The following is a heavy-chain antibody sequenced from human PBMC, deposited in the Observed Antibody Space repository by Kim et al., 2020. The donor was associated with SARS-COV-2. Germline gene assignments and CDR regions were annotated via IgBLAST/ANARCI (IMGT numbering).Heavy chain of an antibody. Sequence: SVKGRFTISRDNSKNTLYLQMNSLRAEDTAVYYCARGVTMIVVVKTWFDYWGQGTLVTVSS. CDR3: ARGVTMIVVVKTWFDY. V-gene: IGHV3-30*01. D-gene: IGHD3-22*01. J-gene: IGHJ4*02.